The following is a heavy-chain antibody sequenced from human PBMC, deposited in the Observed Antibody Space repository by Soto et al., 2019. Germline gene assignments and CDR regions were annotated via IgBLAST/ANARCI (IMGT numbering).Heavy chain of an antibody. CDR3: ARDGDGRMTTNPYYYSGMDV. V-gene: IGHV4-59*01. Sequence: QVQLQESGPGLVEASETLSLTCTVSGGSLGSYYWSWIRQPPGQGLEWIVYVFYTGRATYNASLKSRVSISLDTSNYHFSLKLSSVTAAATAVYYCARDGDGRMTTNPYYYSGMDVWRPGTTVTVSS. CDR1: GGSLGSYY. D-gene: IGHD3-22*01. CDR2: VFYTGRA. J-gene: IGHJ6*02.